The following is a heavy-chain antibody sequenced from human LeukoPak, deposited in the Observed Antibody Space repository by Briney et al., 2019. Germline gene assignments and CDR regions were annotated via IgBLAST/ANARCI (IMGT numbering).Heavy chain of an antibody. Sequence: SGGSLRLSCAASGFTFSSYGMNWVRQAPGKGLECVSSISSSSSYIYYADSVKGRFTISRDNAKNSLYLQMNSLRAEDTAVYYCARAASERYFDWLLSYYGMDVWGQGTTVTVSS. CDR1: GFTFSSYG. J-gene: IGHJ6*02. D-gene: IGHD3-9*01. V-gene: IGHV3-21*01. CDR3: ARAASERYFDWLLSYYGMDV. CDR2: ISSSSSYI.